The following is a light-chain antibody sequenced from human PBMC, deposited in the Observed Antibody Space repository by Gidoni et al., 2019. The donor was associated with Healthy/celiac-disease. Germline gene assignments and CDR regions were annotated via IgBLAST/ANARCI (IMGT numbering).Light chain of an antibody. CDR2: GAS. Sequence: EVVMTQSPAIVSVSPGDTATLSCRASPAINSNLAWYQQRPGQAPRLLIYGASTRATGIPARFSGSGSGTEFTLTISSLQFEDFAVYYCHQYRNWPSLTCGGGTKVDIK. V-gene: IGKV3-15*01. CDR1: PAINSN. CDR3: HQYRNWPSLT. J-gene: IGKJ4*01.